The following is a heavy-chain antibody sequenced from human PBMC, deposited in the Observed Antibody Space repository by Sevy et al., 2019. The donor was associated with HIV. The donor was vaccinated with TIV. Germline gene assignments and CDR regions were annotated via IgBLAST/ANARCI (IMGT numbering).Heavy chain of an antibody. D-gene: IGHD3-22*01. J-gene: IGHJ5*02. CDR2: ISSSGTTI. Sequence: GGSLRLSCAASGFTFSYAWMNWVRQAPGKGLEWVSYISSSGTTIKYADSVKGRFTISRDNAKNSLYMQMNSLRAEDTAVYYCARVDANYDKGFDPWGQGTLVTVSS. V-gene: IGHV3-48*04. CDR3: ARVDANYDKGFDP. CDR1: GFTFSYAW.